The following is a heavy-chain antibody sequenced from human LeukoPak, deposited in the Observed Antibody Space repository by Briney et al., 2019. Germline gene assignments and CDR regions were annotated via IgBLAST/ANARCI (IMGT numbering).Heavy chain of an antibody. CDR3: ARDFLYCSGGSCYLYYYYGMDV. CDR1: GYTFTSYA. CDR2: INTNAGNP. Sequence: ASVKVSCKASGYTFTSYAMNWVRQAPGQGLEWMGWINTNAGNPTYAQGFTGRFVFSLDTSVSTAYLQISSLKAEDTAVYYCARDFLYCSGGSCYLYYYYGMDVWGQGTTVTVSS. J-gene: IGHJ6*02. V-gene: IGHV7-4-1*02. D-gene: IGHD2-15*01.